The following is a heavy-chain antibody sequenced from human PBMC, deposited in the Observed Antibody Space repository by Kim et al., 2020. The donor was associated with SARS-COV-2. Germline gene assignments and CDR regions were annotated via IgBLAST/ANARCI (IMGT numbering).Heavy chain of an antibody. V-gene: IGHV4-59*08. D-gene: IGHD1-26*01. Sequence: SETLSLTCTVSGGSISSYYWSWIRQPPGKGLEWIGYIYYSGSTNYNPSLKSRVTISVDTSKNQFSLKLSSVTAADTAVYYCARLSPSGSYSDIWGQGTMVTVSS. CDR2: IYYSGST. CDR1: GGSISSYY. CDR3: ARLSPSGSYSDI. J-gene: IGHJ3*02.